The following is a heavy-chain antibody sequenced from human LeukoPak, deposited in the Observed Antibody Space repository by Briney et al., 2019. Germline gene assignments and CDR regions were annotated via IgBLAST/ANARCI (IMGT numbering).Heavy chain of an antibody. CDR2: IYYSGNI. CDR1: GDSISSYY. J-gene: IGHJ6*03. Sequence: SETLSLTCTVSGDSISSYYWSWIRQPPGKGLDWIGYIYYSGNINYNPSLKSRVTMSVDTSKNQFSLKLSSVTAADTAAYYCARYAGGGFYMDVWGKGTTVTISS. D-gene: IGHD3-16*01. CDR3: ARYAGGGFYMDV. V-gene: IGHV4-59*01.